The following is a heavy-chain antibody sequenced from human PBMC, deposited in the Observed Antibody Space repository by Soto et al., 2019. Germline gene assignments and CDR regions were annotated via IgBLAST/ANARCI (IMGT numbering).Heavy chain of an antibody. Sequence: SVNVSCTASGGTFSSYAISGVRQAPGQGLEWMGGIIPIFGTANYAQKFQGRATITADESTSTAYMELSSLRSEDTAVYYCATEKSGSCDYWGQGTLVTVSS. J-gene: IGHJ4*02. V-gene: IGHV1-69*13. CDR2: IIPIFGTA. CDR1: GGTFSSYA. D-gene: IGHD3-10*01. CDR3: ATEKSGSCDY.